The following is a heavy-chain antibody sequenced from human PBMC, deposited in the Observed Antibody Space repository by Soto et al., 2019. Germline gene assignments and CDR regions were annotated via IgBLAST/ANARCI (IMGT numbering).Heavy chain of an antibody. V-gene: IGHV3-66*01. J-gene: IGHJ4*02. Sequence: EVQLVESGGGLIQPGGSLRLSCAASGFTVSSNYMSWVRQAPGKGLEWVSVLYSVGSTYYADSVKGRFTISRDNSKNTLYLQMNSLRAEDTAVYYCARGYYYDSSGSYFDYWGQGTLVTVSS. CDR1: GFTVSSNY. CDR2: LYSVGST. D-gene: IGHD3-22*01. CDR3: ARGYYYDSSGSYFDY.